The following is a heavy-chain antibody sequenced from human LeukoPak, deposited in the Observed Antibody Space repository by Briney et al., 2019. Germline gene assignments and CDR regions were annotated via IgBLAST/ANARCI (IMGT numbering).Heavy chain of an antibody. CDR3: ARVADYYYYYGMDV. J-gene: IGHJ6*02. CDR2: INPNSGGT. V-gene: IGHV1-2*02. CDR1: GYTFTGYY. Sequence: ASLKVSCKASGYTFTGYYMHWVRQAPGQGLEWMGWINPNSGGTNYAQKVQGRVTMTRDTSISTAYMELSRLRSDDTAVYYCARVADYYYYYGMDVWGQGTTVTVSS.